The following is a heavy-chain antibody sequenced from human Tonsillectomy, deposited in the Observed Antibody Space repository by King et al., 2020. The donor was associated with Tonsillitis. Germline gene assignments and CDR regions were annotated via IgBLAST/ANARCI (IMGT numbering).Heavy chain of an antibody. J-gene: IGHJ4*02. Sequence: VQLVESGGGVVQPGRSLRLSCAASGFTFSSYGMHWVRQAPGKGLEWVAVISYDGSNKYYADSVKGRFTISRDNSKNTLYLQMNSLRAEDTAVYYCAKAHGKIYGVDYWGQGTLVTVSS. CDR2: ISYDGSNK. D-gene: IGHD4-17*01. CDR1: GFTFSSYG. CDR3: AKAHGKIYGVDY. V-gene: IGHV3-30*18.